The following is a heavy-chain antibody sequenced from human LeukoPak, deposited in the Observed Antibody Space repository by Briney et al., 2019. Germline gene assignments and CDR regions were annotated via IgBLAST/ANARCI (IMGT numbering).Heavy chain of an antibody. V-gene: IGHV4-31*11. Sequence: SETLSLTCAVYGGSFSGYYWSWIRQHPGKGLEWIGYIYYSGSTYYNPSLKSRVTISVDTSKNQFSLKLSSVTAADTAVYYCARDRLDRIETDAFDIWGQGTMVTVSS. J-gene: IGHJ3*02. D-gene: IGHD3-22*01. CDR3: ARDRLDRIETDAFDI. CDR2: IYYSGST. CDR1: GGSFSGYY.